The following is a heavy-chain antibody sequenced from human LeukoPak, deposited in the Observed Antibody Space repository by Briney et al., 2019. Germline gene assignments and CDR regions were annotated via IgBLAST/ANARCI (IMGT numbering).Heavy chain of an antibody. CDR1: GFTFSSYS. CDR3: ARDRSAPNYYGSGSYYWDWFDP. D-gene: IGHD3-10*01. CDR2: ISSSSSYI. Sequence: PGGSLRLSCAASGFTFSSYSMNWVRQAPGKGLEWVSSISSSSSYIYYADSVKGRFTISRDNAKNSLYLQMNSLRAEDTAVYYCARDRSAPNYYGSGSYYWDWFDPWGQGTLVTVSS. V-gene: IGHV3-21*01. J-gene: IGHJ5*02.